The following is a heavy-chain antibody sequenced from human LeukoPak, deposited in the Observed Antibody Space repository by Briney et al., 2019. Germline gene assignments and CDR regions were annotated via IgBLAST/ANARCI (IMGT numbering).Heavy chain of an antibody. Sequence: PGASVKVSCKASGYTFTSYGISWVRQAPGQGLEWMGWISAYNGNTNYAQKLQGRVTMTTDTSTSTAYMELRSLRSDDTAVYYCVVYDSSGYYYDYWGQGTLVTVSS. V-gene: IGHV1-18*01. D-gene: IGHD3-22*01. CDR1: GYTFTSYG. J-gene: IGHJ4*02. CDR2: ISAYNGNT. CDR3: VVYDSSGYYYDY.